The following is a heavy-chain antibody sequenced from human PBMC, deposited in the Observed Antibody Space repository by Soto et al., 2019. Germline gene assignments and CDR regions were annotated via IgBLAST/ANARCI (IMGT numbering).Heavy chain of an antibody. CDR3: AKYGTQNDYYDSSGYPRWFDP. J-gene: IGHJ5*02. CDR1: WFTLRSYW. CDR2: ISGSGGST. D-gene: IGHD3-22*01. Sequence: GGSLRLSRAASWFTLRSYWIHWVRQAPGEGVVWVSAISGSGGSTYYADSVKGRFTISRDNSKNTLYLQMNSLRAEDTAVYYCAKYGTQNDYYDSSGYPRWFDPWGQGTLVTVSS. V-gene: IGHV3-23*01.